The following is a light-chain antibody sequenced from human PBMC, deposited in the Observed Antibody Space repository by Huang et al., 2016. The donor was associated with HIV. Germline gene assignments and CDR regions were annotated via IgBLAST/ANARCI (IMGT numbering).Light chain of an antibody. CDR1: QSVSTF. Sequence: EIVLTQSPATLSLSPGERATLSCRASQSVSTFLAWYQQKPGQAPRLLIHDASNRAAGIPARFSGSGSGTDFTLTSSSLEPEDFAVYYCQQRSNWPTFGPGTKVDIK. CDR2: DAS. V-gene: IGKV3-11*01. CDR3: QQRSNWPT. J-gene: IGKJ3*01.